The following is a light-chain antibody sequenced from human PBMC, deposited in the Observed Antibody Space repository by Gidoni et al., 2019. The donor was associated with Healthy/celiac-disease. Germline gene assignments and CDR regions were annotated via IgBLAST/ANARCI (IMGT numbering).Light chain of an antibody. Sequence: QSVLTQPPSVAGAPGQRVTISCTGASSNIGAGYDVPWYQQLPGSAPKLLLFGNNNRPSGVPDRFSSSKSGASASLAITGLQAEDEADYYCQSFDSGLSGPVVFGGGTKLTVL. CDR3: QSFDSGLSGPVV. J-gene: IGLJ2*01. CDR1: SSNIGAGYD. V-gene: IGLV1-40*01. CDR2: GNN.